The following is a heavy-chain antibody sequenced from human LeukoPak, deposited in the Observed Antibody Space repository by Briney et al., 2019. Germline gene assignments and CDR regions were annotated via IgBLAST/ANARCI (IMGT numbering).Heavy chain of an antibody. CDR2: IRYDGSNK. V-gene: IGHV3-30*02. Sequence: GGSLRLSCAASGFTFSSYGMHWVRQAPGKVLEWVAFIRYDGSNKYYADSVKGRFTISRDNSKNTLYLQMNSLRAEDTAVYYCAKKVRWFGESLAYWGQGTLVTVSS. J-gene: IGHJ4*02. CDR1: GFTFSSYG. D-gene: IGHD3-10*01. CDR3: AKKVRWFGESLAY.